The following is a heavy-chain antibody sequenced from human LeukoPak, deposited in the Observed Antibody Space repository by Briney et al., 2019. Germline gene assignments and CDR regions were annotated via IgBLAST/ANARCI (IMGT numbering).Heavy chain of an antibody. CDR3: ALSSIAAHLYYYYYGMDV. CDR1: GYTFTSYG. D-gene: IGHD6-6*01. V-gene: IGHV1-18*01. Sequence: ASVNVSCKASGYTFTSYGISWVRQAPGQGLEWMGWISAYNGNTNYAQKLQGRVTMTTDTSTSTAYMELRSLRSDDTAVYYCALSSIAAHLYYYYYGMDVWGQGTTVTVSS. J-gene: IGHJ6*02. CDR2: ISAYNGNT.